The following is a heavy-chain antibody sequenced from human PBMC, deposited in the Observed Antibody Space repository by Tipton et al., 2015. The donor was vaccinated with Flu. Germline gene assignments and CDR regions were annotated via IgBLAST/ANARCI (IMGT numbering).Heavy chain of an antibody. CDR2: IYHTGST. Sequence: TLSLTCSVSGDSVNSASYYWSWIRKPPGKGLEWIGNIYHTGSTNYNPSLKGRVTISLDTSKNQFSLRLASVTAADTAVYHCARDRVMSWLDPWGQGTLVTVSS. CDR1: GDSVNSASYY. D-gene: IGHD2-8*01. J-gene: IGHJ5*02. V-gene: IGHV4-61*01. CDR3: ARDRVMSWLDP.